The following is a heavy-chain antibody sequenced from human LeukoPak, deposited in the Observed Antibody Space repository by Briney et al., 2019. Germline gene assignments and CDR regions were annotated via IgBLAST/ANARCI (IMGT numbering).Heavy chain of an antibody. V-gene: IGHV3-11*04. J-gene: IGHJ3*02. Sequence: GGSLRLSCAASGFTFSDYYMSWIRQAPGKGLEWVSYISSSGNTIYYADSVKGRFTISRDNAKNSLYLQMNSLRAEDTAVYYCARSRPTYAFDIWGQGTMVTVSS. CDR2: ISSSGNTI. CDR3: ARSRPTYAFDI. CDR1: GFTFSDYY.